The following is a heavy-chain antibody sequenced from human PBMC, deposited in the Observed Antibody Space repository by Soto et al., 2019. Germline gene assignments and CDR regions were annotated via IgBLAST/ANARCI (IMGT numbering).Heavy chain of an antibody. V-gene: IGHV5-51*01. Sequence: PGESLTISCTSSGYNSRYNFKDYWIGWVRQMPGKGLEWMGIIYPDDSDTIYSPTFQGQVTISADKSTSTAYLQWSSLKGSDTAIYYCATDYDSSGSFDRWGQGTLVTVSS. J-gene: IGHJ4*02. CDR1: GYNSRYNFKDYW. D-gene: IGHD3-22*01. CDR3: ATDYDSSGSFDR. CDR2: IYPDDSDT.